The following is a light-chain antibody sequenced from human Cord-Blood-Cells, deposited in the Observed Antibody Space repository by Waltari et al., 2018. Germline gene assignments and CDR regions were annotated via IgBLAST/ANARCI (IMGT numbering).Light chain of an antibody. V-gene: IGKV4-1*01. CDR3: QQYYSTPWT. J-gene: IGKJ1*01. CDR1: QRVLYSTNNKNY. Sequence: DIVMTQSPDSLAVSLGERATINCKSSQRVLYSTNNKNYLAWYQQKPGQPPKLLIYWASTRKSGVPDRCSGSGSGTDFTLTSSSLQAEDVAVYYCQQYYSTPWTFGQGTKVEIK. CDR2: WAS.